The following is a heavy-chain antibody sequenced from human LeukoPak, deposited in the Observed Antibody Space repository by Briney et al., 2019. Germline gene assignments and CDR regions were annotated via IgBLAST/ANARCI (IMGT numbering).Heavy chain of an antibody. Sequence: GGSLRLSCAASGFTFSTYWMNWYRQAPGKGLEWVGNITQDASEINYVDSVRGRFTISRDNAKNSLHLQMNSLRAEDTAVYYCATDRDNSDWQKRFDSWGQGTLVTVSS. CDR1: GFTFSTYW. CDR3: ATDRDNSDWQKRFDS. V-gene: IGHV3-7*01. J-gene: IGHJ4*02. CDR2: ITQDASEI. D-gene: IGHD2-21*02.